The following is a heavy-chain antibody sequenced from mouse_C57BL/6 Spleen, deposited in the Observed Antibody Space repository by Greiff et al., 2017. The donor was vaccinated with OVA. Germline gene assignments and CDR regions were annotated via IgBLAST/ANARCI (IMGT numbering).Heavy chain of an antibody. V-gene: IGHV1-80*01. CDR1: GYAFSSYW. CDR3: ARSYYYGSRGWYFDV. Sequence: VMLVESGAELVKPGASVKISCKASGYAFSSYWMNWVKQRPGKGLEWIGQIYPGDGDTNYNGKFKGKATLTADKSSSTAYMQLSSLTSEDSAVYFCARSYYYGSRGWYFDVWGTGTTVTVSS. J-gene: IGHJ1*03. D-gene: IGHD1-1*01. CDR2: IYPGDGDT.